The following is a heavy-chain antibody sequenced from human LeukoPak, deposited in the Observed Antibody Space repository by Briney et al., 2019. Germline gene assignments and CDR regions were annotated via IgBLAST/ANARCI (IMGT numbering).Heavy chain of an antibody. Sequence: GASVKVSCKASGGTFSSYAISWVRQAPGQGLEWMGGIIPIFGTANYAQKFQGRVTITTDESTSTAYMELSSLRSEDTAVYYCATPGGHSSTSLFDYWGQGTLVTVSS. CDR3: ATPGGHSSTSLFDY. J-gene: IGHJ4*02. V-gene: IGHV1-69*05. CDR2: IIPIFGTA. D-gene: IGHD2-2*01. CDR1: GGTFSSYA.